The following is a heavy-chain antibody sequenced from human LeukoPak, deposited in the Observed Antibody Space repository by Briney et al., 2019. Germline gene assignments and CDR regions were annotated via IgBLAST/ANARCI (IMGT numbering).Heavy chain of an antibody. D-gene: IGHD3-10*01. V-gene: IGHV4-59*06. CDR2: IYYSGST. Sequence: SETLSLTCTASGGSISSYYWSWIRQPPGKGLEWIGYIYYSGSTYYNPSLKSRVTISVDTSKNQFSLKLSSVTAADTAVYYCATLVYGSGSWGQGTLVTVSS. CDR1: GGSISSYY. J-gene: IGHJ5*02. CDR3: ATLVYGSGS.